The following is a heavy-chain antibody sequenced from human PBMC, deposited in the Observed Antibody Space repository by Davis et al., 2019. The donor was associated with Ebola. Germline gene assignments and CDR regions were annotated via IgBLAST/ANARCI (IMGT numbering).Heavy chain of an antibody. Sequence: ASVKVSCKASGYTFTSYGISWVRQAPGQRLEWMGWISAYNGNPNYAQKLQGRVTMTTDTSTRTAYMELRSLRSDDTAVYYCARSITMKVGGWFDPWGQGTLVTVSS. J-gene: IGHJ5*02. CDR1: GYTFTSYG. D-gene: IGHD3-22*01. CDR3: ARSITMKVGGWFDP. CDR2: ISAYNGNP. V-gene: IGHV1-18*01.